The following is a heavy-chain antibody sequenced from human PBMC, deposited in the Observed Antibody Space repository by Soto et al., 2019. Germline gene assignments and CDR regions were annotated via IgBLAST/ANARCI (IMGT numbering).Heavy chain of an antibody. V-gene: IGHV3-74*01. Sequence: PEESLRLPCAASGFTFSSYWMHWVRQAPGKGLVWVSRFNSDGSSTSYADSVKGRFTISRDNAKNTLYLQMNSLRAEDTAVYYYARASYGIFLLSRGQGTLITV. CDR2: FNSDGSST. CDR1: GFTFSSYW. J-gene: IGHJ4*02. D-gene: IGHD2-15*01. CDR3: ARASYGIFLLS.